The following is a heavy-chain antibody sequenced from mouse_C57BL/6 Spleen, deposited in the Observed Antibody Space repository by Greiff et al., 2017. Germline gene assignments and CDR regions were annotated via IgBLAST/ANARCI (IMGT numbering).Heavy chain of an antibody. Sequence: QVQLQQSGAELVKPGASVKISCKASGYAFRSHWMNWVKPRPGKGREWIGQLYPGDGDTNYNGKFKGKAPLTADKSSSTAYMQLSSLTSEDSAVYFCARKGVTGTFAYWGQGTLVTGSA. CDR2: LYPGDGDT. V-gene: IGHV1-80*01. D-gene: IGHD4-1*01. CDR3: ARKGVTGTFAY. J-gene: IGHJ3*01. CDR1: GYAFRSHW.